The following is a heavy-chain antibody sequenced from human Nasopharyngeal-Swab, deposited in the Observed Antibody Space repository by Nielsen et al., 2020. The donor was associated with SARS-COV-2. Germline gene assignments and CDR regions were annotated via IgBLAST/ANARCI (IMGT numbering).Heavy chain of an antibody. Sequence: WIRQPPGKGLEWIGSIYYSGSTYYNPSLKSRAPISVDTSKNQFSLKLSSVTAADTAVYYCARERGRGGIWNYYYYYMDVWGKGTTVTVSS. CDR3: ARERGRGGIWNYYYYYMDV. CDR2: IYYSGST. D-gene: IGHD3-10*01. J-gene: IGHJ6*03. V-gene: IGHV4-39*07.